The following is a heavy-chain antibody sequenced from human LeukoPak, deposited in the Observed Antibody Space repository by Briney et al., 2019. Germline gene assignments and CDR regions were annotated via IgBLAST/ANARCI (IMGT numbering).Heavy chain of an antibody. V-gene: IGHV3-7*05. CDR1: GFTCSSYW. Sequence: QPGGSLRLSCAATGFTCSSYWMSWVRQASGKVLEWVANIKQDGSEKYYVDSVKGRFTISRDNAKNSLYLQMNSLRAEDTAVYYCARDHPPSYYDFWSGALGAFDPWGQGTLVTVSS. CDR3: ARDHPPSYYDFWSGALGAFDP. CDR2: IKQDGSEK. D-gene: IGHD3-3*01. J-gene: IGHJ5*02.